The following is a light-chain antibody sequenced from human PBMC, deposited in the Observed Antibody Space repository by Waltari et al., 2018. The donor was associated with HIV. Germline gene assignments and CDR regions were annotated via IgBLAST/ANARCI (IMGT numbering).Light chain of an antibody. CDR2: GAS. Sequence: EIVMTQSPVTLSVSPGERATLSCWASQSVSNNLAWYQQKPGQAPRLLIYGASTRATGTPARFRASGSGTEFTLTISSLQSEDFAVYHCQHYNNWPITFGGGTKVEIK. CDR1: QSVSNN. CDR3: QHYNNWPIT. J-gene: IGKJ4*01. V-gene: IGKV3D-15*01.